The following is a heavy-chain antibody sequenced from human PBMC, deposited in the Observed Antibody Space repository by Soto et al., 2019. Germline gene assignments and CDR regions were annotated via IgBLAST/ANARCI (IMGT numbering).Heavy chain of an antibody. D-gene: IGHD3-10*01. CDR1: GFTFSSYG. Sequence: GGSLRLSCAASGFTFSSYGMHWVRQAPGKGLEWVAVISYDGSNKYYADSVKGRFTISRDNSKNTLYLQMNSLRAEDTAVYYCAKDSIRGYYGSGSYLVDYWGQGTLVTVSS. J-gene: IGHJ4*02. CDR3: AKDSIRGYYGSGSYLVDY. CDR2: ISYDGSNK. V-gene: IGHV3-30*18.